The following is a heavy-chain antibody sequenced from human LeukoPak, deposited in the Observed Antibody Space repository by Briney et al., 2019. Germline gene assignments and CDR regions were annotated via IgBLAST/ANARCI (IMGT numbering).Heavy chain of an antibody. CDR3: ARDDYGDYVLNAFDI. CDR1: GYTFTSYR. V-gene: IGHV1-18*04. CDR2: ISAYNGNT. Sequence: ASVKVSCKASGYTFTSYRISWVRQAPGQGLEWMGWISAYNGNTNYAQKLQGRVTMTTDTSTSTAYMELRSLRSDDTAVYYCARDDYGDYVLNAFDIWGQGTMVTVSS. D-gene: IGHD4-17*01. J-gene: IGHJ3*02.